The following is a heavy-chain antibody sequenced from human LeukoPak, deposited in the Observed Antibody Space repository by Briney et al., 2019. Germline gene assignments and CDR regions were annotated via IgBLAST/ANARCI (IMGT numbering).Heavy chain of an antibody. CDR1: GGSISSYY. D-gene: IGHD6-19*01. CDR2: IYYSGST. V-gene: IGHV4-59*01. J-gene: IGHJ4*02. CDR3: ARGRRAAVAGPTTFDY. Sequence: SETLSRTCTVSGGSISSYYWSWIRQPPGKGLEWIGYIYYSGSTNYNPSLKSRVTISVDTSKNQFSLKLSSVTAADTAVYYCARGRRAAVAGPTTFDYWGQGTLVTVSS.